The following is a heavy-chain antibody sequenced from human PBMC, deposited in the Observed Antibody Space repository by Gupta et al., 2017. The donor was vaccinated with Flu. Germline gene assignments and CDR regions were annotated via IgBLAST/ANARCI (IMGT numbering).Heavy chain of an antibody. CDR2: ISRSGATT. J-gene: IGHJ4*02. Sequence: QAPGKGLEWVSTISRSGATTYYADSVKGRFIVSRDNSKNTLSLEMNSLRAEDTAVYYCAKGRLWTTENYFDYWGQGTLVTVSS. V-gene: IGHV3-23*01. CDR3: AKGRLWTTENYFDY. D-gene: IGHD1-1*01.